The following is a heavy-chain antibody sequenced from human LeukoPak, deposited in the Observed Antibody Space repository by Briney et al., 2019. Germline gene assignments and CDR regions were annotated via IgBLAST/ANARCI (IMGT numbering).Heavy chain of an antibody. Sequence: GGSLRLSCAASGFSVSSNYISWVRQAPGKGLEWVSAIGGYVGATYYADSVKGRFTISRDNSKNTLYLQMNGLRAGDTAVYYCAKDRGSLAVAGIDYWGQGTLVTVSS. CDR1: GFSVSSNY. D-gene: IGHD6-19*01. V-gene: IGHV3-23*01. CDR3: AKDRGSLAVAGIDY. CDR2: IGGYVGAT. J-gene: IGHJ4*02.